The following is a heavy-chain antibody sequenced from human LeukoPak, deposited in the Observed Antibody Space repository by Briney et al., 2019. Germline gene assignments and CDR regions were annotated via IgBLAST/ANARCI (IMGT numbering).Heavy chain of an antibody. CDR2: ITNDGSST. CDR1: GLTFSSHW. CDR3: ARGSRRYSSSGVGWFDP. J-gene: IGHJ5*02. Sequence: GGSLRLSCAASGLTFSSHWMHWVRQAPGKGLVWVSRITNDGSSTTYADSVKGRFTISRDNAKNMLYLQVNSLRAEDTAVYYCARGSRRYSSSGVGWFDPWGQGTLVTVSS. D-gene: IGHD6-6*01. V-gene: IGHV3-74*01.